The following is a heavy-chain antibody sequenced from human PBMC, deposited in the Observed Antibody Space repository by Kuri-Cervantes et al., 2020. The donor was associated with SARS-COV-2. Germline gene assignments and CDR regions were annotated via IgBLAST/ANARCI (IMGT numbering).Heavy chain of an antibody. CDR3: ARGVGGGETFDF. D-gene: IGHD3-16*01. V-gene: IGHV4-34*01. CDR1: GGSVSGYY. J-gene: IGHJ4*02. Sequence: SETLSLTCAVYGGSVSGYYWGWIRQPPGKGLEWIGEIHHAVGTFYTPSLRSRATIFLDTSKNQFSLKLRSVTAADTAMYYCARGVGGGETFDFWGQGTLVTVSS. CDR2: IHHAVGT.